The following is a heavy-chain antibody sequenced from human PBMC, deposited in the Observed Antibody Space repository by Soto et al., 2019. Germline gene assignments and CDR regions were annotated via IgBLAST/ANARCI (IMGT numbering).Heavy chain of an antibody. CDR1: GLTVSHNY. V-gene: IGHV3-53*01. CDR3: VRPRPSGENYGMDV. Sequence: HPGGSLRLSCVASGLTVSHNYTAWVRQAPEMGLEWVSILYTEGTTYYADSVKGRFTISRDSSKNTLFLQMDSLRAEDTAVYYCVRPRPSGENYGMDVWGQGTTVTVSS. D-gene: IGHD3-16*01. J-gene: IGHJ6*02. CDR2: LYTEGTT.